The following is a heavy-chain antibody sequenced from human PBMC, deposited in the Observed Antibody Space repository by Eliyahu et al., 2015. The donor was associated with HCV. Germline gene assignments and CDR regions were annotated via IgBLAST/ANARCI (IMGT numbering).Heavy chain of an antibody. Sequence: EVQLVESGGGLVQPGGSLXLSCAASGFPFGSYSMNWVRQAPGKGLEWVSYISSSSSTIYYADSVKGRFTISRDNAKNSLYLQMNSLRDEDTAVYYCAIYYYDSSGYYYYYGMDVWGQGTTVTVSS. CDR2: ISSSSSTI. CDR1: GFPFGSYS. V-gene: IGHV3-48*02. CDR3: AIYYYDSSGYYYYYGMDV. D-gene: IGHD3-22*01. J-gene: IGHJ6*02.